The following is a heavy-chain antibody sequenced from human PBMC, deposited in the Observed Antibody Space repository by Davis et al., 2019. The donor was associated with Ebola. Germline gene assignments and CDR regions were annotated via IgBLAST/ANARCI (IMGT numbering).Heavy chain of an antibody. CDR2: IKQDGSEK. J-gene: IGHJ4*02. V-gene: IGHV3-7*01. CDR1: GFTFSSYA. Sequence: PGGSLRLSCAASGFTFSSYAMHWVRQAPGKGLEWVANIKQDGSEKNYVDSVKGRFTISRDNAKKALYLQLDRLRAEDTAVYYCAREGPYYYDTTGAHSFFDYWGQGSLVTVSS. D-gene: IGHD3-22*01. CDR3: AREGPYYYDTTGAHSFFDY.